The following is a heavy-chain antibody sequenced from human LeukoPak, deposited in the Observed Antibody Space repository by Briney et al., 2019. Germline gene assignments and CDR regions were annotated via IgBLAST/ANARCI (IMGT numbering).Heavy chain of an antibody. J-gene: IGHJ4*02. D-gene: IGHD3-10*01. CDR3: ARWDPYGSETFDY. Sequence: PSETLSLTCTVSGGSISSYYWSWIRQPPGKGLEWIGYIYYSGSTNYNPSLKSRVTISVDTSKNQFSLKLSSVTAADTAVYYCARWDPYGSETFDYWGQGTLVTVSS. CDR1: GGSISSYY. V-gene: IGHV4-59*01. CDR2: IYYSGST.